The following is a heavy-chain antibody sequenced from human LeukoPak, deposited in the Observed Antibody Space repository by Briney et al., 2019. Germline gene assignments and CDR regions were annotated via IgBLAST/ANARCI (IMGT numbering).Heavy chain of an antibody. Sequence: GGSLRLSCAASGFTFSSYGMHWVRQAPGKGLEWVAVISYDGSNKYYADSVKGRLTISRDNSKNTLYLQMNSLRAEDTAVYYCAKVSSSAYCGGDCYPHAFDIWGQGTMVTVSS. V-gene: IGHV3-30*18. D-gene: IGHD2-21*02. CDR3: AKVSSSAYCGGDCYPHAFDI. CDR2: ISYDGSNK. CDR1: GFTFSSYG. J-gene: IGHJ3*02.